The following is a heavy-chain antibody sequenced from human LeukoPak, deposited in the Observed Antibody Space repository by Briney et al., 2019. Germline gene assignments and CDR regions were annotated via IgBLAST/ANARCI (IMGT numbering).Heavy chain of an antibody. CDR1: GDSVSSNSAA. J-gene: IGHJ6*02. CDR2: TYYRSKWYI. V-gene: IGHV6-1*01. Sequence: SQTLSLTCAISGDSVSSNSAAWNWIRQSPSRGLEWLGRTYYRSKWYIGYAVSVKSRITINPDTSKNHFSLQLNSVTPDDTAVYYCARDRPPLLEDGYNRYWNFYSGMDVWGQGTTVTVSS. CDR3: ARDRPPLLEDGYNRYWNFYSGMDV. D-gene: IGHD5-24*01.